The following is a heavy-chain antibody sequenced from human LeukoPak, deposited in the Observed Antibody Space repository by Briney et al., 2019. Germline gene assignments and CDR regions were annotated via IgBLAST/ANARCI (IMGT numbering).Heavy chain of an antibody. Sequence: GRSLRLSCAASGFTFSSFGMHWVRQAPGKGLEWVAVIWYDGNNKYYADSVKGRFTTSRDNSKNTLYLQMNSLRAEDTAVYYCARAFTSTGYYYVEYWGQGTLVTVSS. D-gene: IGHD3-22*01. J-gene: IGHJ4*02. CDR2: IWYDGNNK. CDR1: GFTFSSFG. CDR3: ARAFTSTGYYYVEY. V-gene: IGHV3-33*01.